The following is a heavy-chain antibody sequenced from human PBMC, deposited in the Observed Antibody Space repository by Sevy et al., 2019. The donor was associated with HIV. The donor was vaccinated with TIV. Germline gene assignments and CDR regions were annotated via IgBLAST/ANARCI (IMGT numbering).Heavy chain of an antibody. Sequence: SQTLSLTCAISGDSVSSNSAAWNWIRQSPSRGLEWLGRTYYRSKWYNDYAVSVKSRITINPDTSKNQFSLQLNSVTPEDTAVYYCVRGGGYCTGGVCYGVNYYYYYGMDVWGQGTTVTVSS. J-gene: IGHJ6*02. D-gene: IGHD2-8*02. CDR3: VRGGGYCTGGVCYGVNYYYYYGMDV. CDR2: TYYRSKWYN. V-gene: IGHV6-1*01. CDR1: GDSVSSNSAA.